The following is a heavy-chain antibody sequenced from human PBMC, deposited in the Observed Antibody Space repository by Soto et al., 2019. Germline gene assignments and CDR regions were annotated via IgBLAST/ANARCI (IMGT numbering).Heavy chain of an antibody. J-gene: IGHJ5*02. Sequence: QGQLLQSGGGVVQPGRSLTLSCEASGFAFNNHGAHWVRQAPGKGLEWVAVIWHDGSEEYYANSVKGRFTISRDNFKNTLSLRMNSLRAEDTAIYYCARDGGHCTRHTCYSGCESLGQGRLVTVSS. CDR3: ARDGGHCTRHTCYSGCES. D-gene: IGHD2-8*01. CDR1: GFAFNNHG. V-gene: IGHV3-33*01. CDR2: IWHDGSEE.